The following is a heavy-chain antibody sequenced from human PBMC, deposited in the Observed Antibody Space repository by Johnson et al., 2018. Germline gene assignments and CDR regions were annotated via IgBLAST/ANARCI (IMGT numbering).Heavy chain of an antibody. J-gene: IGHJ3*02. V-gene: IGHV3-33*01. CDR2: IWYDGSNK. CDR3: ARDFTSLTRIVGDFAFDI. D-gene: IGHD3-22*01. Sequence: QVQLVECGGGVVQPGRSLRLSCAASGFTFSSYGMHWVRQAPGKGLEWVAVIWYDGSNKYYAASVKGRFTISRDNSKNTLYLQMNSLRAEDTAVYYCARDFTSLTRIVGDFAFDIWGQGTMVTVSS. CDR1: GFTFSSYG.